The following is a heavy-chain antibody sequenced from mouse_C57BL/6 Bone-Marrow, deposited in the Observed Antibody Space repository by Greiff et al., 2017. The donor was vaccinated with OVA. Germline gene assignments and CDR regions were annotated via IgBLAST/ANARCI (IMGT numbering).Heavy chain of an antibody. Sequence: QVQLKQSGPELVKPGASVKISCQAFYTFSRRVHFAIRDTNYWMQWVKQGPGQGLEWIGAIYPGNGDTSYNQKFKGKATLTADKSSSTAYMQLSSLTSEESEVYYCACSYYGNFYFDYWGQGTTLTVSS. CDR2: GQGLEWIG. D-gene: IGHD2-10*01. V-gene: IGHV1-87*01. CDR3: SEESEVYYCACSYYGNFYFDY. CDR1: YTFSRRVH. J-gene: IGHJ2*01.